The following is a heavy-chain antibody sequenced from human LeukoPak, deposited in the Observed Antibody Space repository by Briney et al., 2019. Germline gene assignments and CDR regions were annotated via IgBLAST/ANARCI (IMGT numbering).Heavy chain of an antibody. Sequence: SVKVSCKASGGTFSSYAISWVRQAPGQGLEWMGAIIPIFGTANYAQKFQGRVTITADESTSTAYMELSSLRSEDTAVYYCVRACLGNAGDSLDLCDYWGQGTLVTVSS. D-gene: IGHD7-27*01. J-gene: IGHJ4*02. CDR3: VRACLGNAGDSLDLCDY. CDR1: GGTFSSYA. V-gene: IGHV1-69*13. CDR2: IIPIFGTA.